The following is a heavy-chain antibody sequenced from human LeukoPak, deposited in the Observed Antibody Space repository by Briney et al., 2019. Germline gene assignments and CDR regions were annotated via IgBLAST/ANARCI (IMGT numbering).Heavy chain of an antibody. J-gene: IGHJ4*02. D-gene: IGHD3-9*01. Sequence: PGGSLRLSCAASGFTFSGYAMSWVRQAPGKGLEWVSAISGSGGSTYYADSVKGRFTISRDNSKNTLYLQMNSLRAEDTAVYYCAGGDILTGYNKDGDFDYWGQGILVTVSS. CDR2: ISGSGGST. V-gene: IGHV3-23*01. CDR1: GFTFSGYA. CDR3: AGGDILTGYNKDGDFDY.